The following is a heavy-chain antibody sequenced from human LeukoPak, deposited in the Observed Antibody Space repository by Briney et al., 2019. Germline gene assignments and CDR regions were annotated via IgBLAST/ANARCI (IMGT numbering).Heavy chain of an antibody. CDR3: ARKGGYSSGYYY. J-gene: IGHJ4*02. CDR1: GFTFSDYW. Sequence: GGSLRLSCAASGFTFSDYWMTWVRQAPGKGLEWEANIKQDGSEKDYVDSVKGRFTISRDNAKNSLYLQMDSLRVEDTAVYFCARKGGYSSGYYYWGQGTLVTVSS. D-gene: IGHD3-22*01. CDR2: IKQDGSEK. V-gene: IGHV3-7*01.